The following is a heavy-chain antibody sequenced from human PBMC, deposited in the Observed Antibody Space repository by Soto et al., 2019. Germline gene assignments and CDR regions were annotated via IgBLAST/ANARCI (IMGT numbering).Heavy chain of an antibody. J-gene: IGHJ4*02. CDR1: RSALPKYY. CDR2: VFPTGNT. V-gene: IGHV4-4*07. CDR3: ARGSLGPDY. D-gene: IGHD3-16*01. Sequence: VXLTCTVSRSALPKYYWSWIPQHAVQGLEWMWPVFPTGNTNYSPSLKSRVTMSVDTSKNQFYLKLNPVTVADTAAYYCARGSLGPDYWGQGTLVTVCS.